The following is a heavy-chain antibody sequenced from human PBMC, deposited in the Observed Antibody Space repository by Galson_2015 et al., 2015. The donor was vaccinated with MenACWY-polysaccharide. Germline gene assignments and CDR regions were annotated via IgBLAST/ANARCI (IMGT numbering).Heavy chain of an antibody. J-gene: IGHJ4*02. Sequence: PALVKPTQTLTLTCTFSGLSLTTGGVGVGWLRQPPGKALEGLELVYWNGDTHYSPSLKSSLTITKENSKNQVVLTMTNMDTVDTATYFCARSRGGILVPFDYWGQGTLVTVSS. CDR3: ARSRGGILVPFDY. CDR2: VYWNGDT. V-gene: IGHV2-5*01. D-gene: IGHD3-16*01. CDR1: GLSLTTGGVG.